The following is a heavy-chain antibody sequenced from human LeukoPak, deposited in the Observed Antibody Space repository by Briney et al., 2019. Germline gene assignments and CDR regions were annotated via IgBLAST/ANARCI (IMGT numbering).Heavy chain of an antibody. V-gene: IGHV4-30-4*01. D-gene: IGHD3-10*01. CDR2: IYYTGST. Sequence: SETLSLTCTVSGGSISSGYYYWSWLRQPPVKGLEWIGYIYYTGSTYYNPSLKSRVTISVGTSKNQFSLKLSSVTAAATAVYYCARRAQRVETYYYGSGTYEAYYFDYWGQGTLVTVSS. CDR3: ARRAQRVETYYYGSGTYEAYYFDY. CDR1: GGSISSGYYY. J-gene: IGHJ4*02.